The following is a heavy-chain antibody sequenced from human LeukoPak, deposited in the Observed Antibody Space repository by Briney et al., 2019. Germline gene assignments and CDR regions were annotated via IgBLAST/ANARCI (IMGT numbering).Heavy chain of an antibody. J-gene: IGHJ6*02. V-gene: IGHV1-2*02. CDR3: ARVGGYCTTARCSYGMDV. D-gene: IGHD2-2*01. CDR2: INPNTGGT. Sequence: ASVKVSCKASGYTFTVYYMHWVRQAPGQGLEWMGWINPNTGGTNYAQKFQGRVTMTRDTSISTAYMELSGLRSGDTAVDYCARVGGYCTTARCSYGMDVWGQGTTVTVSS. CDR1: GYTFTVYY.